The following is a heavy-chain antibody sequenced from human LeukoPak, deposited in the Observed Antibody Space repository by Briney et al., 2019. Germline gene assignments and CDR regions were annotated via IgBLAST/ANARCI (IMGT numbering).Heavy chain of an antibody. CDR2: INPNSGGT. CDR1: GYTFTGYY. J-gene: IGHJ4*02. D-gene: IGHD6-13*01. CDR3: ARPYSSSWYLLGD. V-gene: IGHV1-2*02. Sequence: ASVKVSCTASGYTFTGYYMHWVRQAPGQGLEWMGWINPNSGGTNYAQKFQGRVTMTRDTSISTAYMELSRLRSDDTAVYYCARPYSSSWYLLGDWGQGTLVTVSS.